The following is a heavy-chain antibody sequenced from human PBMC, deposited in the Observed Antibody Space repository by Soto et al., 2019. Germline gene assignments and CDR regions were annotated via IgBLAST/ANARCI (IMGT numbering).Heavy chain of an antibody. J-gene: IGHJ4*02. CDR1: VDSNS. CDR3: ASNPNIAMDPSYLSY. Sequence: VDSNSIRSVVQSPGKRLEWGSVIYSGGSTYYADSVKGRFTISRDNSKNTLYLQMNSLRAEDTVFYYCASNPNIAMDPSYLSYCGQAT. D-gene: IGHD5-18*01. V-gene: IGHV3-53*01. CDR2: IYSGGST.